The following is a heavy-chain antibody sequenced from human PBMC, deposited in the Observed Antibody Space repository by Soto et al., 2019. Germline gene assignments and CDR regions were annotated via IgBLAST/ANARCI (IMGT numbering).Heavy chain of an antibody. D-gene: IGHD4-17*01. CDR2: IYYSGST. Sequence: PSETLSLTCTVSGGSISSGGYYWSWIRQHPGKGLEWIGYIYYSGSTYYNPSLKSRITISVDTSKNQFSLKLSSVTADDTAVYYCAKGDDYGIRDSWYFDLWGRGTLVTVSS. V-gene: IGHV4-31*02. CDR1: GGSISSGGYY. J-gene: IGHJ2*01. CDR3: AKGDDYGIRDSWYFDL.